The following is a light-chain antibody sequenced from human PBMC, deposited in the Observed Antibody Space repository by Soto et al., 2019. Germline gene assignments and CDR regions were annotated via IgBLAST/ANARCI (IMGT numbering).Light chain of an antibody. CDR3: QQYNSYSPRA. Sequence: IQMTQSPSGLSVSGGDRVTMSCRASQSVSWWLAWYQQRPGKGPKLLIYDASSLQSGVPSRFSGSGSGTEFTLTISSLQPDDFATYYCQQYNSYSPRAFGQGTKVDIK. V-gene: IGKV1-5*01. CDR1: QSVSWW. CDR2: DAS. J-gene: IGKJ1*01.